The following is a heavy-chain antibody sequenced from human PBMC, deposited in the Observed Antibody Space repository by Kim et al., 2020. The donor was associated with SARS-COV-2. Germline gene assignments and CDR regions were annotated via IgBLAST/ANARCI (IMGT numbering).Heavy chain of an antibody. J-gene: IGHJ4*02. V-gene: IGHV4-59*01. CDR2: IFYSGAT. CDR3: ARSEGRASWHQFDY. CDR1: SDSFSAYY. Sequence: SETLSLTCTVSSDSFSAYYWSWIRQIPGKGLEWIGYIFYSGATIYNPSLKSRATISWDTSRNQFSLDLTSVTQADTAVYYCARSEGRASWHQFDYWGQGVLVTVSS.